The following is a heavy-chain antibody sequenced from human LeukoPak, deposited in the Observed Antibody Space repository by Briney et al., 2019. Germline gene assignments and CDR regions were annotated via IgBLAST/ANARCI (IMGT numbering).Heavy chain of an antibody. CDR1: GGSISGYY. V-gene: IGHV4-59*01. Sequence: PSETLSLTCTVSGGSISGYYWSWIRQPPGKGLGWIGYIYYSGSTNYNPSLKSRVTISVDTSKNQFSLKLSSVTAADTAVYYCASTRYDDYVWGSYRHEAFDYWGQGTLVAVSS. CDR2: IYYSGST. D-gene: IGHD3-16*02. CDR3: ASTRYDDYVWGSYRHEAFDY. J-gene: IGHJ4*02.